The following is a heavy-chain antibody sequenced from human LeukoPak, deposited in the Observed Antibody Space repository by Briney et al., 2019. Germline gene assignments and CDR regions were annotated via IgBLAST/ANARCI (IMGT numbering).Heavy chain of an antibody. D-gene: IGHD3-3*01. J-gene: IGHJ6*03. CDR2: INHSGST. Sequence: SETLSLTCAVYGGSFSGYYWSWIRQPPGKGLEWIGEINHSGSTNYNPSLKSRVTISVDTSKNQFSLKLSSVTAADTAVYYCAIGCGISCYYYYYMDVWGKGTTVTVSS. CDR1: GGSFSGYY. CDR3: AIGCGISCYYYYYMDV. V-gene: IGHV4-34*01.